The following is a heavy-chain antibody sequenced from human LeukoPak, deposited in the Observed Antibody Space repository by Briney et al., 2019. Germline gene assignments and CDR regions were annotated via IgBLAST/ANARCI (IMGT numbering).Heavy chain of an antibody. J-gene: IGHJ6*03. D-gene: IGHD3-22*01. CDR3: ARCSGSGYYPYYYYYMDV. Sequence: PSETLSLTCAVYGGSFSGYYWSWIRQPPGKALEWIGEINHSGSTNYNPSLKSRVTISVDTSKNQFSLKLSSVTAADTAVYYCARCSGSGYYPYYYYYMDVWGKGTTVTVSS. CDR1: GGSFSGYY. CDR2: INHSGST. V-gene: IGHV4-34*01.